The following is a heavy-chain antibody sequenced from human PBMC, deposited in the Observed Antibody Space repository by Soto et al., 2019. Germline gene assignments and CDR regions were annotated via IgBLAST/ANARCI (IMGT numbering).Heavy chain of an antibody. CDR3: AKAAGSFWSGYYYFDY. V-gene: IGHV3-9*01. Sequence: SLRLSCAASGFTFDDYAMHWVRQAPGKGLEWVSGISWNSGSIGYADSVKGRFTISRDNAKNSLYLQMNSLRAEDTALYYCAKAAGSFWSGYYYFDYWGQGTLVTVSS. J-gene: IGHJ4*02. CDR1: GFTFDDYA. D-gene: IGHD3-3*01. CDR2: ISWNSGSI.